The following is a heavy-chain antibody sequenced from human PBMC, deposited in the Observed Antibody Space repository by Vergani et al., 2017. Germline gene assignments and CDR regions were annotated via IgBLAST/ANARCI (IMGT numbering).Heavy chain of an antibody. CDR2: IYYSGST. CDR3: ARAPRLEWLLGAFDI. D-gene: IGHD3-3*01. Sequence: QVQLQESGPELVKPSQTLSLTCPVSGGSISSGGYYWSWIRQHPGKGLEWIGYIYYSGSTYYNPSLKSRVTISVDTSKNQFSLKLSSVTAADTAVYYCARAPRLEWLLGAFDIWGQGTMVTVSS. V-gene: IGHV4-31*03. CDR1: GGSISSGGYY. J-gene: IGHJ3*02.